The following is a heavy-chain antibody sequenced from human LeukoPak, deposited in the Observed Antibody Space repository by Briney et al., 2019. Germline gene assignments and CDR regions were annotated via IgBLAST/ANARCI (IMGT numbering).Heavy chain of an antibody. V-gene: IGHV1-69*04. Sequence: VASVKVSCKASGGTFSSYAISWVRQAPGQGLEWMGRIIPILGIANYAQKFQGRVTITADKSTSTAYMELSSLRSEDTAVYYCAKEIVPHDYGDYYYYYGMDVWGQGTTVTVSS. D-gene: IGHD4-17*01. CDR1: GGTFSSYA. CDR3: AKEIVPHDYGDYYYYYGMDV. J-gene: IGHJ6*02. CDR2: IIPILGIA.